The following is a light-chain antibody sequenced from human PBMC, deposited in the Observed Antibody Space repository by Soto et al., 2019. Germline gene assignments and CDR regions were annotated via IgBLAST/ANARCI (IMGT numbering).Light chain of an antibody. V-gene: IGLV4-60*02. CDR1: SGHSSYI. CDR2: LEGSGSY. J-gene: IGLJ3*02. Sequence: QPVLTQSSSASASLGSSVKLTCTLSSGHSSYIIAWHQQQPGKAPRYLMKLEGSGSYNKGSGAPDRFSGSSSGADRYLTISNLQFEDEADYYCETWDFNTRVFGGGTKVTVL. CDR3: ETWDFNTRV.